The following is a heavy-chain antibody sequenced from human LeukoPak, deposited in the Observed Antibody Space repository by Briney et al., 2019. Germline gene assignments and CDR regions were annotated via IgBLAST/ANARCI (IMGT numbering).Heavy chain of an antibody. CDR1: GYTFTSYA. CDR2: INTNTGNP. D-gene: IGHD1-1*01. V-gene: IGHV7-4-1*02. J-gene: IGHJ5*02. Sequence: ASVKVSCKASGYTFTSYAMNWVRQAPGQGLEWMGWINTNTGNPAYAQGFTGRFVFSLDTSVSTAYLQIRSLKAEDTAVYYCARDRITGRGNWFDPWGQRTLVTVSS. CDR3: ARDRITGRGNWFDP.